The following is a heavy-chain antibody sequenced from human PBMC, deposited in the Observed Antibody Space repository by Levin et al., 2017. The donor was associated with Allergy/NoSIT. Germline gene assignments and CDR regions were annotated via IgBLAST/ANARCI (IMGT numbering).Heavy chain of an antibody. CDR2: IYWDDDK. CDR1: GFSLSTTAVG. CDR3: AHAVRGVNYYPYFDF. V-gene: IGHV2-5*02. Sequence: SGPTLVKPTQTLTLTCTFSGFSLSTTAVGVGWIRQPPGKTLEWLAFIYWDDDKRYSPSLKSRLTITKDTSKNQVVLKMTNMDPVDTATYYCAHAVRGVNYYPYFDFWGQGTLVTVSS. D-gene: IGHD1-26*01. J-gene: IGHJ4*02.